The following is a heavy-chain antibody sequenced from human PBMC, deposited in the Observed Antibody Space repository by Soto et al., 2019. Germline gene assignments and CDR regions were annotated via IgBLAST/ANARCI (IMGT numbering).Heavy chain of an antibody. Sequence: QVQLVESGGGVLQPGRSLRLSCAASGFTFSGYGMHWVRQAPGKGLEWVAITRHDGSNTYYADSVRGRFTISRDNSKKTLYLQMDSLRAEDTAVYYCARDGVGATTFFGYFDYWGQGTLVTVSS. CDR1: GFTFSGYG. D-gene: IGHD1-26*01. CDR2: TRHDGSNT. J-gene: IGHJ4*02. V-gene: IGHV3-33*01. CDR3: ARDGVGATTFFGYFDY.